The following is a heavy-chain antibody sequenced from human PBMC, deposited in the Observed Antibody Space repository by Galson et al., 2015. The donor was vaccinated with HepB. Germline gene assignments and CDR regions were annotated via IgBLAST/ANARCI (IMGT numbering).Heavy chain of an antibody. CDR2: ISRSSTYI. D-gene: IGHD2-21*02. CDR1: GFTLSSYS. Sequence: SLRLSCAASGFTLSSYSMNWVRQAPGKGLEWVSSISRSSTYIYYADSVKGRFTISRDNAKNSLYLQMNSLRAEDTAVYYCAKVAGRASLEDILVVTAKLDLGPVDYWAREPWSPSPQ. CDR3: AKVAGRASLEDILVVTAKLDLGPVDY. V-gene: IGHV3-21*01. J-gene: IGHJ4*02.